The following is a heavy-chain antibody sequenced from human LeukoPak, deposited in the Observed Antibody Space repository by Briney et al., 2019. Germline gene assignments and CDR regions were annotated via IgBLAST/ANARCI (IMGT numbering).Heavy chain of an antibody. V-gene: IGHV3-23*01. D-gene: IGHD5-18*01. CDR2: ISGSGDRP. Sequence: QPGRSLRLSCAASGFTFSSYAMSWVRQAPGKGLEWVSAISGSGDRPYYAESVKGRFTISRDNSKNTLYLQMNSLRAEDTAIYYCAKSLDTAMVTRIGYYFDYWGQGTLVTVSS. CDR3: AKSLDTAMVTRIGYYFDY. CDR1: GFTFSSYA. J-gene: IGHJ4*02.